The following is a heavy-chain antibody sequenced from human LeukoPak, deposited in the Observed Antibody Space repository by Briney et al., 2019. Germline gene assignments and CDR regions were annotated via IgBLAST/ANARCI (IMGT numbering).Heavy chain of an antibody. CDR2: IIPIFGTA. Sequence: SVKVSCKASGGTFSSYAISWVRQAPGQGLEWMGGIIPIFGTANYAQKFQGRVTITTDESTSTAYMELSSLRSEDTAVYYCATSPTMAPAGTGDYWGQGTLVTVSS. V-gene: IGHV1-69*05. CDR1: GGTFSSYA. CDR3: ATSPTMAPAGTGDY. J-gene: IGHJ4*02. D-gene: IGHD6-13*01.